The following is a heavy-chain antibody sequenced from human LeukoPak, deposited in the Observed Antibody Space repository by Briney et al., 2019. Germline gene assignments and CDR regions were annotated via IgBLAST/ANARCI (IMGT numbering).Heavy chain of an antibody. CDR1: GYTFTGYY. V-gene: IGHV1-2*02. CDR3: ARDLEL. J-gene: IGHJ5*02. Sequence: ASVNISCNTSGYTFTGYYVHWMRQAPGQGLEWMGWINPNSGGTNYAQNFQGRVTMTRDTSISTAYMELSRLRSDDTAVYYCARDLELWGQGTLVAVSS. CDR2: INPNSGGT.